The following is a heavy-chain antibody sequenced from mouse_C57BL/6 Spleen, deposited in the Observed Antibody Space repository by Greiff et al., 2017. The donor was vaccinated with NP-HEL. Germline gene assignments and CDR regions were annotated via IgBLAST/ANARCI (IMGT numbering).Heavy chain of an antibody. CDR2: INPSTGGT. V-gene: IGHV1-42*01. D-gene: IGHD4-1*01. CDR3: ARRLNWDYAMDY. J-gene: IGHJ4*01. Sequence: EVQGVESGPELVKPGASVKISCKASGYSFTGYYMNWVKQSPEKSLEWIGEINPSTGGTTYNQKFKAKATLTVDKSSSTAYMQLKSLTSEDSAVYYCARRLNWDYAMDYWGQGTSVTVSS. CDR1: GYSFTGYY.